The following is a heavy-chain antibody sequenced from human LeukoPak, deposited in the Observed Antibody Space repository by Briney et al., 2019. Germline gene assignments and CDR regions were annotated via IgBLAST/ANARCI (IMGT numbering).Heavy chain of an antibody. V-gene: IGHV3-33*01. CDR1: GFTFRNFG. J-gene: IGHJ6*02. Sequence: GGSLRLSCGASGFTFRNFGMHWLRQAPGKGLEWVAIIWYDGSEKYYSDSVKGRFTISRDNSKNTLYLQMNTLRAEDTALYYCARDLHYYVAMDVWGQGTTVTVSS. D-gene: IGHD3-10*02. CDR3: ARDLHYYVAMDV. CDR2: IWYDGSEK.